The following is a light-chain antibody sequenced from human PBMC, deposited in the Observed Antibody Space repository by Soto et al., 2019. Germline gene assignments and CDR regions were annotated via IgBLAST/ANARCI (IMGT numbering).Light chain of an antibody. J-gene: IGKJ5*01. CDR2: GAS. Sequence: VVMTQSQATLSVSPGERATLSCRASESVSSNLAWYQQRPGQAPRLVIYGASTRATGIPARFSGGGSGTEFTLTISSLQSEDFAVYYCQQYNSWPPITFGQGTRLEI. V-gene: IGKV3-15*01. CDR1: ESVSSN. CDR3: QQYNSWPPIT.